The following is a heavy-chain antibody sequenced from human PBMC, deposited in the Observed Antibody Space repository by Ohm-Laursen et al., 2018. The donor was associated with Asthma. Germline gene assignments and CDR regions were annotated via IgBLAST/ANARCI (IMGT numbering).Heavy chain of an antibody. CDR1: GFTFSPYS. CDR3: AKDVSSHTTGYYGMDV. CDR2: ISWNSGSI. J-gene: IGHJ6*02. Sequence: SLRLSCAASGFTFSPYSMNWVRQAPGKGLEWVSGISWNSGSIGYADSVKGRFTISRDNSKNTLYLQMNSLRAEDTAVYYCAKDVSSHTTGYYGMDVWGQGTTVTVSS. D-gene: IGHD4-17*01. V-gene: IGHV3-9*01.